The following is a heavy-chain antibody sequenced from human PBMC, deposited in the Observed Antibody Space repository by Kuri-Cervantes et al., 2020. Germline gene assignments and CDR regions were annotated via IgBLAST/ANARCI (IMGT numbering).Heavy chain of an antibody. Sequence: GESLKISCAASGFTFSTYGMHWVRQAPGKGLEWVAFIRFDGSNKYYADSVKGRFTISRDNSKNTLYLQMNSLRAEDTAVYYCAKDSAESGYTSGWYIAYSRYYMDVWGKGTTVTVSS. CDR3: AKDSAESGYTSGWYIAYSRYYMDV. D-gene: IGHD6-19*01. J-gene: IGHJ6*03. CDR2: IRFDGSNK. CDR1: GFTFSTYG. V-gene: IGHV3-30*02.